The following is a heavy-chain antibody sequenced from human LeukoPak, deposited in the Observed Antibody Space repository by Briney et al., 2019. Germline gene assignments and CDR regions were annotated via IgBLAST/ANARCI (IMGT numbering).Heavy chain of an antibody. CDR3: ARGRYYCSSTSCYGPYFDY. V-gene: IGHV4-34*01. Sequence: LSCAASGFTVSDYYMSWIRQPPGQGLEWLGEINHSGSTNYNPSLKSLVTISVATSKYQFSLKLSSVTAAYTAVYYCARGRYYCSSTSCYGPYFDYWGQGTLVAVSS. D-gene: IGHD2-2*01. CDR2: INHSGST. CDR1: GFTVSDYY. J-gene: IGHJ4*02.